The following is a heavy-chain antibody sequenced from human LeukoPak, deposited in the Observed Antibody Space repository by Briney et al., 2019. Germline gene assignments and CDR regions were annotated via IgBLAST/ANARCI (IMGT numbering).Heavy chain of an antibody. CDR2: LNEDGSKR. CDR1: GFTYSCYL. V-gene: IGHV3-7*03. J-gene: IGHJ4*02. Sequence: QPGGSLRLSCAASGFTYSCYLMTWVGQAPGRGRPWVASLNEDGSKRSYVGSVKGRFTISRDNAQKSVYLQMNSLTAEDTAVYYCARAVTSMDGYWGQGTLVTVSS. D-gene: IGHD5-18*01. CDR3: ARAVTSMDGY.